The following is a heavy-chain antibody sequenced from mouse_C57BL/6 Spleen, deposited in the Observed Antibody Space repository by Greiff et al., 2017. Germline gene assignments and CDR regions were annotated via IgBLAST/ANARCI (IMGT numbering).Heavy chain of an antibody. V-gene: IGHV1-61*01. D-gene: IGHD2-3*01. CDR2: IYPSDSET. Sequence: VQLQQPGAELVMPGASVKLSCKASGYTFTSYWMEWVKQRPGQGLEWIGNIYPSDSETHYNQKFKDKATLTVDKSSSTAYMQLSSLTSEDSAVYYCARGNGYWAGFAYWGQGTLVTVSA. CDR1: GYTFTSYW. J-gene: IGHJ3*01. CDR3: ARGNGYWAGFAY.